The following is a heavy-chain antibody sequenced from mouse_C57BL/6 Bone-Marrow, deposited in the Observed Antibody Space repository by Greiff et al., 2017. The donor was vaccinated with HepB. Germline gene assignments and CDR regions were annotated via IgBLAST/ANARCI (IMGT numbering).Heavy chain of an antibody. CDR3: ASGYYGSSLFAY. Sequence: QVQLQQPGAELVRPGSSVKLSCKASGYTFTSYWMDWVKQRPGQGLEWIGNIYPSDSETHYNQKFKDNATLTVDKSSSTAYMQLSSLTSEDSAVYYCASGYYGSSLFAYWGQGTLVTVSA. J-gene: IGHJ3*01. D-gene: IGHD1-1*01. V-gene: IGHV1-61*01. CDR1: GYTFTSYW. CDR2: IYPSDSET.